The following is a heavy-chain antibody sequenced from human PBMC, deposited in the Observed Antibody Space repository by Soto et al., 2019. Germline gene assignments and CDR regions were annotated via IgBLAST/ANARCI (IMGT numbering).Heavy chain of an antibody. D-gene: IGHD3-10*01. CDR3: AISPLGAMVRGVTHFDY. J-gene: IGHJ4*02. V-gene: IGHV4-39*01. CDR2: IYYSGST. CDR1: GGSISSSSYY. Sequence: SETLSLTCTVSGGSISSSSYYWGWIRQPPGKGLEWIGSIYYSGSTYYNPSLKSRVTISVGTSKNQFSLKLSSVTAADTAVYYCAISPLGAMVRGVTHFDYWGQGTLVTVSS.